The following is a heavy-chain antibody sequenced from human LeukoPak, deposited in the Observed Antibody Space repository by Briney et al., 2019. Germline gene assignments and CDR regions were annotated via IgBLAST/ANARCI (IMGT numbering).Heavy chain of an antibody. CDR2: IKSKTDGGTT. V-gene: IGHV3-15*01. D-gene: IGHD3-16*02. CDR3: TGVIPFGGVIVVDY. CDR1: GFTFSNAW. Sequence: GGSLRLSCAASGFTFSNAWMSWVRQAPGKGLEWVGRIKSKTDGGTTDYAAPVKGRFTISRDDSKNTLYLQMNSLKTEDTAVYYCTGVIPFGGVIVVDYWGQGTLVTVSS. J-gene: IGHJ4*02.